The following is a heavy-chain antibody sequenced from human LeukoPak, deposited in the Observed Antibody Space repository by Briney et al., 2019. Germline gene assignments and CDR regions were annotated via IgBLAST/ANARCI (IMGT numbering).Heavy chain of an antibody. CDR2: IYGDGTT. CDR1: GFTVSNDY. Sequence: GGSLRLSCAASGFTVSNDYMAWVRQAPGRGLEWVSLIYGDGTTFYTDSVKGRFTISRDNFKNTLYLQMSSLRPEDTAQYYCARDRAGAQSWVALDPWGQGTLVTVSS. J-gene: IGHJ5*02. D-gene: IGHD3-10*01. CDR3: ARDRAGAQSWVALDP. V-gene: IGHV3-66*02.